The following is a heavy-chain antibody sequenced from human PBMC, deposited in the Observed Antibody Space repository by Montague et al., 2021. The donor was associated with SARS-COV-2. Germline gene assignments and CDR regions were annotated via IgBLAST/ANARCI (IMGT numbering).Heavy chain of an antibody. D-gene: IGHD1-26*01. Sequence: SETLSLTCTVSGGSISSPDYYWGWIRQSPGKGLEWIGSISYTGRTYYNPSLRSRVSFSRDTSKNHFSLSLSSVTVADTAVYFCATQFPSFCATNKCQAYYFDGWGQGALVTVSS. CDR3: ATQFPSFCATNKCQAYYFDG. CDR1: GGSISSPDYY. J-gene: IGHJ4*02. V-gene: IGHV4-39*01. CDR2: ISYTGRT.